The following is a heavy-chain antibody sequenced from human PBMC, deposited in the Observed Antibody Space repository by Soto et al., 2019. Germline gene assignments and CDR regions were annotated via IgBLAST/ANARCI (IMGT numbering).Heavy chain of an antibody. Sequence: PGGSLRLSCAASGFTFSSYAMSWVRQAPGKGLEWVSAISGSGGSTYYADSVKGRFTISRDNSKNTLYLQMNSLRAEDTAVYYCAKGPSPLFYYGSGSYYNVPFDYWGQGTLVTVSS. D-gene: IGHD3-10*01. CDR1: GFTFSSYA. J-gene: IGHJ4*02. CDR2: ISGSGGST. V-gene: IGHV3-23*01. CDR3: AKGPSPLFYYGSGSYYNVPFDY.